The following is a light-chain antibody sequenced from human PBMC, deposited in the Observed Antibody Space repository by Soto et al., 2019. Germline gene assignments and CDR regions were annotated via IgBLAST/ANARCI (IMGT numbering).Light chain of an antibody. CDR3: QKYSSVPV. V-gene: IGKV1-27*01. J-gene: IGKJ3*01. Sequence: DIPMTQSPSSLSASVGDRVTITCRASQGINNYVAWYQQKPGKPPKLLIYAASTLQSGVPCRFSGSGSGTDFTLTINSLQPEDVATYSCQKYSSVPVFGPGTKVDIK. CDR1: QGINNY. CDR2: AAS.